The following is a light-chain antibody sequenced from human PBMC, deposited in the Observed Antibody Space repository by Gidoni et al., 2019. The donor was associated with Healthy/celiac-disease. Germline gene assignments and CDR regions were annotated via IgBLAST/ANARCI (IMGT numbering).Light chain of an antibody. CDR1: QSLTTNL. CDR3: QQYARSPPT. J-gene: IGKJ1*01. V-gene: IGKV3-20*01. Sequence: EILLTQAPGTLSLSLGERATLSCRASQSLTTNLLGWYQKKPGQAPRLLIYGASSRAADIPDRFSGSGSGTDFTLTISRLEPEDFAVYYCQQYARSPPTFGPGTKVEIK. CDR2: GAS.